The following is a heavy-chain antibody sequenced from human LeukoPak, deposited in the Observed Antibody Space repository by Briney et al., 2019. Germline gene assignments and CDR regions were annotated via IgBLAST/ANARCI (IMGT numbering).Heavy chain of an antibody. J-gene: IGHJ4*02. CDR2: INHSGST. V-gene: IGHV4-34*01. Sequence: SETLSLTCAVYGGSFSGYYWSWIRQPPGKGLEWIGEINHSGSTNYNPSLKSRVTISVDTSKNQFSLKLSSVTAADTAVYYCARGRVGPQLWVVVVAATPDYWGQGTLVTVSS. CDR1: GGSFSGYY. D-gene: IGHD2-15*01. CDR3: ARGRVGPQLWVVVVAATPDY.